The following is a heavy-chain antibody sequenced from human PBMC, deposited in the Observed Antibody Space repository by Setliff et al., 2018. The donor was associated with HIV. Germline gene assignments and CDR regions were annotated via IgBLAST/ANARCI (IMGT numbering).Heavy chain of an antibody. CDR1: GGSFSSGNYY. CDR2: IYSIENT. D-gene: IGHD6-13*01. Sequence: PSETLSLTCTVSGGSFSSGNYYWSWIRQPAGKGLEWIGHIYSIENTNYNPSLKSRVTISVDTSKNQFSLELRSLTAADTAVYYCAREDKYGYSSSWYNYWGQGALVTVSS. V-gene: IGHV4-61*09. CDR3: AREDKYGYSSSWYNY. J-gene: IGHJ4*02.